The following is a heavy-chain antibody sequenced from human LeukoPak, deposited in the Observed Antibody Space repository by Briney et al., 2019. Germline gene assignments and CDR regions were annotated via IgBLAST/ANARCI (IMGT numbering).Heavy chain of an antibody. J-gene: IGHJ4*02. D-gene: IGHD3-22*01. CDR3: ASSIVYDSSRILRDY. CDR2: ISSSSSYI. V-gene: IGHV3-21*01. CDR1: GFTFSSYS. Sequence: GGSLRLSCAASGFTFSSYSMDWVRQAPGKGLEWVSSISSSSSYIYYADSVKGRFTISRDNAKNSLYLQMNSLRAEDTAVYYCASSIVYDSSRILRDYWGQGTLVTVSS.